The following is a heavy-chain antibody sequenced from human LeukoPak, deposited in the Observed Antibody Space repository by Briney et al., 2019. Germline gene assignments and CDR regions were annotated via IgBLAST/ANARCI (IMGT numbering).Heavy chain of an antibody. CDR1: GFTFSSYW. CDR2: INSDGSST. CDR3: ARERPRTIYYGSGSYYNVYYYYGMDV. J-gene: IGHJ6*02. D-gene: IGHD3-10*01. Sequence: GGSLRLSCAASGFTFSSYWMHWVRQAPGKGLVWVSRINSDGSSTSYADSVKGRFTISRDNAKNTLYLQMNSLRAEDTAVYYCARERPRTIYYGSGSYYNVYYYYGMDVWGQGTTVTVSS. V-gene: IGHV3-74*01.